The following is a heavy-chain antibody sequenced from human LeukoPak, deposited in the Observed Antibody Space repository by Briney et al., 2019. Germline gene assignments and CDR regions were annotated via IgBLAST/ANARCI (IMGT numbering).Heavy chain of an antibody. J-gene: IGHJ4*02. CDR3: ARQNSYGFYYFDY. CDR1: GGSISSSSYY. V-gene: IGHV4-39*01. CDR2: IYYSGST. Sequence: PSETLSLTCTVSGGSISSSSYYWGWIRQPPGKGLEWIGSIYYSGSTYYNPSLKSRVTISVDTSKNQFSLKLSSVTAADTAVYYCARQNSYGFYYFDYWGQGTLVTVSS. D-gene: IGHD5-18*01.